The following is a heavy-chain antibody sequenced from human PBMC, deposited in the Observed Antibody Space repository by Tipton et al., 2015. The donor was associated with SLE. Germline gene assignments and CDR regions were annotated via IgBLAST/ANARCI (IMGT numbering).Heavy chain of an antibody. CDR1: GFTFDDYT. CDR3: ARYGDYYWYFDL. Sequence: GSLRLSCAASGFTFDDYTMHWVRQAPGKGLEWVSLISWDGGSTYYADSVKGRFTISRGNSKNTLYLQINSLRAEDTAVYYCARYGDYYWYFDLWGRGTLVTVSS. CDR2: ISWDGGST. V-gene: IGHV3-43*01. J-gene: IGHJ2*01. D-gene: IGHD4-17*01.